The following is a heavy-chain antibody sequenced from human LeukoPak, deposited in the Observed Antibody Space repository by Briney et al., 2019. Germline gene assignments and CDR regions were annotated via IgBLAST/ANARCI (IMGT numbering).Heavy chain of an antibody. J-gene: IGHJ6*04. D-gene: IGHD1-26*01. CDR2: IRSKTDGGTT. Sequence: GGSLRLSCAASGFSFSNAWMSWVRQAPGKGLEWVGRIRSKTDGGTTDYAAPVKGRFTISRDDSKNTLYLQMNSLKTEDTAVYYCSRGIVGATEVDVWGKGTTVTISS. CDR1: GFSFSNAW. V-gene: IGHV3-15*01. CDR3: SRGIVGATEVDV.